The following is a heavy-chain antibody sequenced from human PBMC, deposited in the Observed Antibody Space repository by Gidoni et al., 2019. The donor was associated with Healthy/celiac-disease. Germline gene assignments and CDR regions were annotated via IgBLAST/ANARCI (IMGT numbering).Heavy chain of an antibody. CDR3: ARGAGGLSVYN. CDR2: IYYSVST. CDR1: DGSISSSSSY. Sequence: QLQLQESGPGLVKPSETLSLTCTVSDGSISSSSSYWCWVRQPPGKGLEWIGCIYYSVSTYYNPSLKSRVTISVDTAKNQFSLKRSSVTAADTAVYYCARGAGGLSVYNWGQGTLVTVSS. V-gene: IGHV4-39*01. D-gene: IGHD3-10*01. J-gene: IGHJ4*02.